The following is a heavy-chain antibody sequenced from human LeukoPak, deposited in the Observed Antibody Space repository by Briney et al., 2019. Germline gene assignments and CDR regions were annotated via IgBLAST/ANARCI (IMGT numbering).Heavy chain of an antibody. D-gene: IGHD2-21*02. CDR3: ARVGDSNRYGMDV. Sequence: GGSLRLSCAAPGFNVSTNYMSWVRQAPGKGLEWVSVIYRGGSTYYADSVKGRFTISRDNSKNTLYLQMNSLRAEVTAAYYCARVGDSNRYGMDVWGQGTTVTVSS. CDR1: GFNVSTNY. V-gene: IGHV3-66*01. J-gene: IGHJ6*02. CDR2: IYRGGST.